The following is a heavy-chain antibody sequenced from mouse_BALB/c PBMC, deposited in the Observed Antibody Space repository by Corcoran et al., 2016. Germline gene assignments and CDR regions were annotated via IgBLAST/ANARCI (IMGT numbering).Heavy chain of an antibody. D-gene: IGHD2-1*01. CDR3: AGSMVTAY. Sequence: EVQLQQSGAELVKPGASVKLSCTASGFNIKDTYMHWVKQRPEQGLEWIGRIDPANGNTKYDPKFQGKATITADTSSNTAYLQLSSLTSEDTAVYYCAGSMVTAYWGQGTLVTVSA. J-gene: IGHJ3*01. CDR1: GFNIKDTY. V-gene: IGHV14-3*02. CDR2: IDPANGNT.